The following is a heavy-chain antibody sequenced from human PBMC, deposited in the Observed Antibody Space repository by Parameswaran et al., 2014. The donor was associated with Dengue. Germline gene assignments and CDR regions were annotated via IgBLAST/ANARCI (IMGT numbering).Heavy chain of an antibody. CDR2: IIPIFGTA. CDR3: ARGVVIIKYYYYGMDV. V-gene: IGHV1-69*01. Sequence: SWVRQAPGQGLEWMGGIIPIFGTANYAQKFQGRVTITADESTSTAYMELSSLRSEDTAVYYCARGVVIIKYYYYGMDVWGQGTTVTVSS. J-gene: IGHJ6*02. D-gene: IGHD3-3*01.